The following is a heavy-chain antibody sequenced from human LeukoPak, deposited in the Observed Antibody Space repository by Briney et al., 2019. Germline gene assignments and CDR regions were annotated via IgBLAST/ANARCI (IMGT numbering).Heavy chain of an antibody. V-gene: IGHV1-8*03. CDR3: ARKDVAIGYGQFDY. J-gene: IGHJ4*02. D-gene: IGHD2-15*01. CDR2: MNPDSGNT. CDR1: GYTFSSHD. Sequence: ASVKVSCTPSGYTFSSHDISWVRQATGQGLEWMGWMNPDSGNTGYAQKFQGRLTITWNTSISTAYMALSSLRSEDTAVYYCARKDVAIGYGQFDYWGQGTLVTVSS.